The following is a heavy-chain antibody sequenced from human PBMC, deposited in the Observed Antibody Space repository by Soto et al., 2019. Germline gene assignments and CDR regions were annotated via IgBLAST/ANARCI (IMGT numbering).Heavy chain of an antibody. CDR1: GFTFSSYG. Sequence: QVQLVESGGGVVQPGRSLRLSCAASGFTFSSYGMHWVRQAPGKGLEWVAVISKDGGTKYDADSVKGRFTISRDNSKNTLYVQMNSLRAEDTAVYYCAKETHSSGYGSYFDYWGQGTLVTVSS. CDR2: ISKDGGTK. J-gene: IGHJ4*02. V-gene: IGHV3-30*18. CDR3: AKETHSSGYGSYFDY. D-gene: IGHD3-22*01.